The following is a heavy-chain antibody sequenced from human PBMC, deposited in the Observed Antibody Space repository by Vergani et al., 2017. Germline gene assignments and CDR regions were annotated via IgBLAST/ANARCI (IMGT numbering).Heavy chain of an antibody. D-gene: IGHD6-13*01. Sequence: EVRLVESGGGLVQPGGSLRLSCATSGFTLSDYWIDWVRQAPGKGLVWVSRINSDGSSTSYADSVKGRFTISRDNAKNTLYLQMNSLRAEDTAVYYCASIAAANDYWGQGTLVTVSS. J-gene: IGHJ4*02. V-gene: IGHV3-74*02. CDR2: INSDGSST. CDR3: ASIAAANDY. CDR1: GFTLSDYW.